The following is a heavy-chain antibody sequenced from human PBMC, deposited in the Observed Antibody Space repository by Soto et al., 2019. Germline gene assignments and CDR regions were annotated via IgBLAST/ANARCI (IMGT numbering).Heavy chain of an antibody. CDR3: ARWSYLDY. CDR1: GFSFGSYA. CDR2: ISGSDGKT. Sequence: GGSLRLSCAASGFSFGSYALSWVRQAPGKGLEWVSTISGSDGKTFYADAVKGRFSISRDTSQNTLYLQMNSLRADDTAIYYCARWSYLDYWGQGXRVTVYS. V-gene: IGHV3-23*01. D-gene: IGHD3-3*01. J-gene: IGHJ4*02.